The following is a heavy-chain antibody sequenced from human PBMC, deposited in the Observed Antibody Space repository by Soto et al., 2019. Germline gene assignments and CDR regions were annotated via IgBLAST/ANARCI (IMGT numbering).Heavy chain of an antibody. V-gene: IGHV3-30*03. CDR2: IAHDGRSE. CDR1: GFTFSNYG. Sequence: TVGSLRLSCAASGFTFSNYGHHWVRQAPGKGLEWVAFIAHDGRSEFYADSVKGRFTISRDNSRNILYLQMDSLRPEDTALFYCAREENDFDIWGQGKMVTFSS. CDR3: AREENDFDI. J-gene: IGHJ3*02.